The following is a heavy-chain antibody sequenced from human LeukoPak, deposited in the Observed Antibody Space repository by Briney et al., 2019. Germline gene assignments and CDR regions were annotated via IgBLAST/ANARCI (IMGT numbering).Heavy chain of an antibody. CDR1: GGSTSSYY. Sequence: KPSETLSLTCTVSGGSTSSYYWSWIRQPAGKGLEWIGSIYTSGSTNYNPSLKSRVTMSVDTSKNQFSLKLSSVTAADTAVYYCAREEDCSGGSCYVVYWGQGTLVTVSS. V-gene: IGHV4-4*07. CDR3: AREEDCSGGSCYVVY. D-gene: IGHD2-15*01. J-gene: IGHJ4*02. CDR2: IYTSGST.